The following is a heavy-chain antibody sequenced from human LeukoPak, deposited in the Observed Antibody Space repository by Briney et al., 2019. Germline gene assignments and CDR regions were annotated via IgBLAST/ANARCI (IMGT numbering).Heavy chain of an antibody. CDR3: AKDEVPYGNFDY. V-gene: IGHV3-30*18. D-gene: IGHD3-10*01. J-gene: IGHJ4*02. CDR2: ISYDGSNK. Sequence: QPGGSLRLSCAASGFTFSSYGMPWVRQAPGKGLEWVAVISYDGSNKYYADSVKGRFTISRDNSKNTLYLQMNSLRAEDTAVYYCAKDEVPYGNFDYWGQGTPVTVSS. CDR1: GFTFSSYG.